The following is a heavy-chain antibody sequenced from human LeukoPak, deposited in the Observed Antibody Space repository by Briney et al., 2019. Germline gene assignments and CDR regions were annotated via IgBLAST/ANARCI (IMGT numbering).Heavy chain of an antibody. V-gene: IGHV4-39*01. CDR3: ARRPRMVASTNWFDP. J-gene: IGHJ5*02. CDR2: FFYNGST. CDR1: GGSIYSSSFY. Sequence: PSQTLSLTCTVSGGSIYSSSFYWDWVRQPPGMGLEWIGDFFYNGSTSYNPSLKSRVTISVDTSKNLFSLKLTSVTAADSAVYYCARRPRMVASTNWFDPWGQGTLVIVSS. D-gene: IGHD4/OR15-4a*01.